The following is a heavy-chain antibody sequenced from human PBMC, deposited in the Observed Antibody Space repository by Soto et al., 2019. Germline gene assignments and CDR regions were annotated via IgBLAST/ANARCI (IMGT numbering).Heavy chain of an antibody. CDR1: GFTFTSSA. CDR2: IVVGSGNT. Sequence: SAQVSCKASGFTFTSSAVQWVRQARGQRLEWIGWIVVGSGNTNYAQKFQERVTITRDMSTSTAYMELSSLRSEDTAVYYCAADALHYYDSSGYYLAYYGMDVWGQGTTVTVSS. D-gene: IGHD3-22*01. CDR3: AADALHYYDSSGYYLAYYGMDV. J-gene: IGHJ6*02. V-gene: IGHV1-58*01.